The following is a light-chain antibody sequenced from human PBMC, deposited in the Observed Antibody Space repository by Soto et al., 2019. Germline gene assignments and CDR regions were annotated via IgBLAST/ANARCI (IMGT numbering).Light chain of an antibody. V-gene: IGLV2-11*01. CDR2: DVS. CDR1: SSDVGGYNF. J-gene: IGLJ3*02. Sequence: QSVLTQPRSVSGSPGQSVTISCTGTSSDVGGYNFVSWYQQYPGKAPKLIIYDVSKRPSGVPDRFSGSKSGNTAFLTISGLQAEDEADYYCCSYAGSYTLWVFGGGTKLTVL. CDR3: CSYAGSYTLWV.